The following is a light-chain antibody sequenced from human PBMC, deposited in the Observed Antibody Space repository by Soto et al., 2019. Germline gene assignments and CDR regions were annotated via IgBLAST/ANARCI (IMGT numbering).Light chain of an antibody. V-gene: IGKV1-5*01. CDR1: QSISSW. CDR2: GAS. CDR3: QQYSSSSPT. J-gene: IGKJ2*01. Sequence: DIQMTQSPSTLSASVGDRVTITCRASQSISSWLAWYQQKPGKAPKLLIYGASSLESWVPSSFSGSGSVTEFTLTIDSLQPDDFATYYCQQYSSSSPTFGQGTKLEI.